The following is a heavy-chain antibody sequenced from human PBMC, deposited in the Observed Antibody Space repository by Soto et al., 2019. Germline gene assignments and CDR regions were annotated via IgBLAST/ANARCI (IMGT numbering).Heavy chain of an antibody. CDR1: GGTFSSYA. J-gene: IGHJ4*02. Sequence: VQLVQTGAEMTTPGSSVKVSCKASGGTFSSYAISWVRPAPGQGLEGMGGIIPILGTANFGQKIQGRVTNIAYESTNTAYMGLSMLRSEDTAVYYCERSPLGEGGNSPFDYWGQGTLVTVSS. CDR2: IIPILGTA. V-gene: IGHV1-69*01. D-gene: IGHD5-12*01. CDR3: ERSPLGEGGNSPFDY.